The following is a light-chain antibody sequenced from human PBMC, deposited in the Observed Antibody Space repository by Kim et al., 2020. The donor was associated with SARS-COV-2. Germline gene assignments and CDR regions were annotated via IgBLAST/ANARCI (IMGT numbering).Light chain of an antibody. J-gene: IGLJ3*02. CDR3: QSYDTNNWV. Sequence: QTLDRSSAGSSGSIANNYVQWYQQRRGSAPTTIISVDNQSRSWVPDRFSGSVGSSSNSATLTISGLRAEDEADYFCQSYDTNNWVFGGGTQLTVL. CDR1: SGSIANNY. V-gene: IGLV6-57*02. CDR2: VDN.